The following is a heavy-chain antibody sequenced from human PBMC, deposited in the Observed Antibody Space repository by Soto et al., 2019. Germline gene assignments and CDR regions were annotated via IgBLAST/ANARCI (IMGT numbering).Heavy chain of an antibody. J-gene: IGHJ5*02. Sequence: TLSLTCAVYGGSFSGYYWSWIRQPPGKGLEWIGEINHSGSTNYNPSLKSRVTISVDTSKNQFSLKLSSVTAADTAVYYCARGSSEYKWFDPWGQGTLVTVS. V-gene: IGHV4-34*01. CDR1: GGSFSGYY. CDR2: INHSGST. CDR3: ARGSSEYKWFDP. D-gene: IGHD6-19*01.